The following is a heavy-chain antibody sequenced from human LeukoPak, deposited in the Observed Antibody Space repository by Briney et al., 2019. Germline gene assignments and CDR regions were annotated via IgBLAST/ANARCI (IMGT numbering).Heavy chain of an antibody. CDR1: GFTFSSYW. J-gene: IGHJ4*02. V-gene: IGHV3-74*01. CDR3: ARVKGQQLVDRY. D-gene: IGHD6-13*01. Sequence: PGGSLRLSCAASGFTFSSYWMHWVRKAPGKGLVWVSRINTDGSSTSYADSVKGRFTISRDNAKNTLYLQMNSLRAEDTAVYYCARVKGQQLVDRYWGQGTLVTVSS. CDR2: INTDGSST.